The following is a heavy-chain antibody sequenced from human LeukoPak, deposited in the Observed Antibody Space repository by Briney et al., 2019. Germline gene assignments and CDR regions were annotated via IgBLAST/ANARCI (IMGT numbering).Heavy chain of an antibody. D-gene: IGHD6-19*01. J-gene: IGHJ4*02. Sequence: GASVKVSCKTSGYTFTNYDINWVRQATGQGLEWMGWMNPNSGNTGYAQKFQGRVTITRDTSISTAYMELSSLRSEDTAVYYCARRDSSGWYYFDYWGQGTLVTVSS. V-gene: IGHV1-8*03. CDR1: GYTFTNYD. CDR3: ARRDSSGWYYFDY. CDR2: MNPNSGNT.